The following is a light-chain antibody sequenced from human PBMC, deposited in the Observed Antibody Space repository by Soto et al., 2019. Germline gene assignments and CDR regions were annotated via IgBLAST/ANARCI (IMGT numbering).Light chain of an antibody. V-gene: IGKV1-12*01. J-gene: IGKJ5*01. CDR2: AAS. CDR3: QQANSFLIT. Sequence: DIQMTQSPSPVPASVGDRVPITGRATQGSSSWLAWYQQKPGKAPKLLIYAASSLQSGVPSRFSGSGSGTDFTLTISSLQPEDFATYYCQQANSFLITFGQGTRLEIK. CDR1: QGSSSW.